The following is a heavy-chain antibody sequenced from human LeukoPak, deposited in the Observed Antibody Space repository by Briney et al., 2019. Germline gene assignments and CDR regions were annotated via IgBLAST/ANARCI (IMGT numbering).Heavy chain of an antibody. CDR2: IRYDGSNK. V-gene: IGHV3-30*02. CDR3: AKARARSPDFLDY. CDR1: GFTFSSYG. Sequence: GGSLRLSCAASGFTFSSYGMHWVRQAPGKGLEWVAFIRYDGSNKYYADSVKGRFTISRDNSKNTLYLQMNSLRAEDTAVYYCAKARARSPDFLDYWGQGTLVTVSS. J-gene: IGHJ4*02.